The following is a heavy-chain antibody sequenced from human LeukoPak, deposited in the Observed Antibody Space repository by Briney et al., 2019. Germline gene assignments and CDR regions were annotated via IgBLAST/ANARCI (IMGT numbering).Heavy chain of an antibody. J-gene: IGHJ5*02. D-gene: IGHD1-26*01. V-gene: IGHV3-30-3*01. CDR1: GFTFSSYA. CDR3: ARGRIVGTPSGWLDP. CDR2: ISYDGSNK. Sequence: GGSLRLSCAASGFTFSSYAMHWVRQAPGKGLEWVAVISYDGSNKYYADSVKGRFTVSRDNSKNTLYLQMDSLRIEDTAVYYCARGRIVGTPSGWLDPWGQGTLVTVSS.